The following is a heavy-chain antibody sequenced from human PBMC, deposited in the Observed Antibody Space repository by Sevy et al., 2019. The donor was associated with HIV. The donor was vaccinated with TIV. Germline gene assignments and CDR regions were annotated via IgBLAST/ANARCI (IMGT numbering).Heavy chain of an antibody. CDR1: GGSVSSGSYY. CDR3: ARVRHYYDSSGYPDY. Sequence: SETLSLTCTVSGGSVSSGSYYWSWIRQPPGKGLEWIGYIYYSGSTNYNPSLKSRVTISVDTSKNLFSLKLSSVTAADTAVYYCARVRHYYDSSGYPDYWGQGTLVTVSS. D-gene: IGHD3-22*01. V-gene: IGHV4-61*01. CDR2: IYYSGST. J-gene: IGHJ4*02.